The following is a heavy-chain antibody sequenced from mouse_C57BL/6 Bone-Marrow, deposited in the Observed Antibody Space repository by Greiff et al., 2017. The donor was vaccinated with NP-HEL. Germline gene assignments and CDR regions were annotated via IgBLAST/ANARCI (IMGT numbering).Heavy chain of an antibody. CDR1: GFTFSSYG. D-gene: IGHD4-1*01. Sequence: EVQGVESGGDLVKPGGSLKLSCAASGFTFSSYGMSWVRQTPDKRLEWVATISSGGSYTYYPDSVKGRFTISRDNAKNTPYLQMSSLKSEDTAMYYCARPGNWDPFDYWGQGTTLTVSS. CDR3: ARPGNWDPFDY. V-gene: IGHV5-6*01. CDR2: ISSGGSYT. J-gene: IGHJ2*01.